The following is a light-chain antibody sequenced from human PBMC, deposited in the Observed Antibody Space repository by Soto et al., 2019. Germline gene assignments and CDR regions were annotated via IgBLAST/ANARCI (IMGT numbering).Light chain of an antibody. CDR3: QQSYSTPPIT. CDR1: RDIGSD. J-gene: IGKJ5*01. V-gene: IGKV1-39*01. Sequence: QMTQSPSSLSASVGDRITITCRASRDIGSDLSWYQQKPGKAPKLLIYASSILQSGVPSRFSGSGSGTDFTLTISSLHPEDFATYYCQQSYSTPPITFGQGTRLEIK. CDR2: ASS.